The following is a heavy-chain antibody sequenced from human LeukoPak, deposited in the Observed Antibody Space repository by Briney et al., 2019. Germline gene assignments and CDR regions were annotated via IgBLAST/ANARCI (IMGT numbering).Heavy chain of an antibody. V-gene: IGHV3-7*01. D-gene: IGHD3-10*01. CDR2: INQDRSDK. J-gene: IGHJ6*02. Sequence: TGGSLRLSCAASGFSLSNYWMSWVRQAPGKGLEWVANINQDRSDKYYVDSVMGRFTISKDNAKNPVYLQMNSLRPEDTAIYYCAWYGVTHGLDVWGQGTTVTVSS. CDR3: AWYGVTHGLDV. CDR1: GFSLSNYW.